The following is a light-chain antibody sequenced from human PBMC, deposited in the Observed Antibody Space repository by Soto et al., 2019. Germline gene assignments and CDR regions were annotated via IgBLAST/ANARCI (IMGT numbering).Light chain of an antibody. J-gene: IGKJ5*01. CDR1: QSVSSS. CDR2: GAS. V-gene: IGKV3-15*01. Sequence: EVMMTQSPATLSVSPGERATLSCRGSQSVSSSLAWYQQKPGQAPRLLIYGASTRATGIPARFSGSGSGTEFTRTDCHRAFDHSVVYIGQEQNHWQTFSPGTRLEIK. CDR3: QEQNHWQT.